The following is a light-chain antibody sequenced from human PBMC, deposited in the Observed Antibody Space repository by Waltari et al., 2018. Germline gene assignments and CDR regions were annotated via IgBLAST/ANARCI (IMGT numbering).Light chain of an antibody. V-gene: IGKV4-1*01. Sequence: DIVMTQSPDSLAVSLGERAPFYCKSSQSVLFSSNNKNYLAWYQQNPGQPPNLLISWASTRESGVPDRFSGSGSGTDFTLTISSLQAEDVAVYYCQQYYSPPFTFGPGTKVEIK. J-gene: IGKJ3*01. CDR1: QSVLFSSNNKNY. CDR2: WAS. CDR3: QQYYSPPFT.